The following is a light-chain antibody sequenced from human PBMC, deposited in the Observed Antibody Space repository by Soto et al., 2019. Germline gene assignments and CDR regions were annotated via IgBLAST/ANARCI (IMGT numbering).Light chain of an antibody. CDR2: DAS. CDR1: QNLGKW. CDR3: QQYARSYS. V-gene: IGKV1-5*01. Sequence: IQLTQSPSIVSASVGDRVAITCRASQNLGKWLAWYQHKAGKAPKLLVFDASNLQDGLPSRFSGTGSCTEFPFTISRLQPDDFGTYYCQQYARSYSFGQGTTVDIK. J-gene: IGKJ2*01.